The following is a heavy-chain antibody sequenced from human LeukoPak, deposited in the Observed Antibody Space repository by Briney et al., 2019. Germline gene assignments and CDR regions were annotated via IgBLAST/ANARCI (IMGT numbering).Heavy chain of an antibody. D-gene: IGHD5-12*01. CDR3: ARGRSDGSGYDFPFDY. J-gene: IGHJ4*02. CDR1: GYSISSGYY. V-gene: IGHV4-38-2*02. CDR2: IYHNGST. Sequence: SETLSLTCTVSGYSISSGYYWGWIRPPPGKGLEWIGNIYHNGSTYYNPPLKSRVTISVDTSKNQFSLKLSSVTAADTAVYYCARGRSDGSGYDFPFDYWGQGTLVTVSS.